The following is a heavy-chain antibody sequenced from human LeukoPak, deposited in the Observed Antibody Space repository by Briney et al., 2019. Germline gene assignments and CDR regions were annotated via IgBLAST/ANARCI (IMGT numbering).Heavy chain of an antibody. D-gene: IGHD2-15*01. V-gene: IGHV3-21*01. J-gene: IGHJ4*02. CDR3: ARFPEGSNTWSIDF. Sequence: GGSLRLSCAASGFTFSSYEMNWVRQAPGKGLEWVSSISSSSGYVFYADSMKGRFTVSRDNSKNSLYLQMNTLRAEDTAVYYCARFPEGSNTWSIDFWGQGTLVSVSS. CDR2: ISSSSGYV. CDR1: GFTFSSYE.